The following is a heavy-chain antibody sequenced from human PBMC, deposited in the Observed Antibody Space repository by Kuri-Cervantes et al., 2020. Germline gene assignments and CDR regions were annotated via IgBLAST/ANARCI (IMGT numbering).Heavy chain of an antibody. Sequence: LSLTCAASGFTFSSYAMSWVRQAPGKGLEWVSAISGSGGSTYYADSVKGRFTISRDNAKNSLYLQMNSLRAEDTAVYYCARDQDSSGYYYPPYFDYWGQGTLVTVSS. CDR3: ARDQDSSGYYYPPYFDY. CDR1: GFTFSSYA. J-gene: IGHJ4*02. V-gene: IGHV3-23*01. D-gene: IGHD3-22*01. CDR2: ISGSGGST.